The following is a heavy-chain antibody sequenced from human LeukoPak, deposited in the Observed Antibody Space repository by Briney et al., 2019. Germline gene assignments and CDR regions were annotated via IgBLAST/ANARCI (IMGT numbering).Heavy chain of an antibody. Sequence: SETLSLTCTVSDGSISSYYWSWIRQPAEKGLEWIGRIYTSGSTNYNPSLKSRVTMSVDTSKNQFSLKLSSVTAADTAVYYCARDQPRGGFGEEDWFDPWGQGTLVTVSS. CDR3: ARDQPRGGFGEEDWFDP. D-gene: IGHD3-10*01. J-gene: IGHJ5*02. V-gene: IGHV4-4*07. CDR2: IYTSGST. CDR1: DGSISSYY.